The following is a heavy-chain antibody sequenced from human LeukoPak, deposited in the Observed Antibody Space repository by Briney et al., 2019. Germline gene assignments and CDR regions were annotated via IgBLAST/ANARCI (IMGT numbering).Heavy chain of an antibody. CDR3: AREDVVVPAAMFDY. J-gene: IGHJ4*02. V-gene: IGHV3-30-3*01. D-gene: IGHD2-2*01. CDR2: ISYDGSNK. Sequence: PGGSLRLSCAASGFTFSSYAMHWVRQAPGKGLEWVAVISYDGSNKYYADSVKGRFTISRDNSKNTLYLRMNSLRAEDTAVYYCAREDVVVPAAMFDYWGQGTLVTVSS. CDR1: GFTFSSYA.